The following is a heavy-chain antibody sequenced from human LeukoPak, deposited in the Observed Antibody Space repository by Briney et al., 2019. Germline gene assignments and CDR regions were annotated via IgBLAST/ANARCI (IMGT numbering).Heavy chain of an antibody. CDR3: ARGSEWELLPDY. J-gene: IGHJ4*02. D-gene: IGHD1-26*01. V-gene: IGHV3-48*01. CDR2: ISSSGTTK. CDR1: GFALSSYS. Sequence: GGSLRLSCAASGFALSSYSVNWVRQAPGKGLQWVSYISSSGTTKTYADSVKGRFTISRDNSKNTLYLQMNSLRAEDTAVYYCARGSEWELLPDYWGQGTLVTVSS.